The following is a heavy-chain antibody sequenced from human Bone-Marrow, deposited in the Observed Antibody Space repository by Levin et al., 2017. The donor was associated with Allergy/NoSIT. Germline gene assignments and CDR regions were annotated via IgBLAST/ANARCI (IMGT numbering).Heavy chain of an antibody. J-gene: IGHJ3*01. CDR1: GGSISSSSYY. V-gene: IGHV4-39*01. D-gene: IGHD3-22*01. CDR3: ARPAGGDYDSSGYRIAD. Sequence: SETLSLTCTVSGGSISSSSYYWGWIRQPPGTGLEWIGSIYYSGSTYYNPSLKSRVTISVDTSKNQFSLKLSSVTAADTAVYYCARPAGGDYDSSGYRIADWGQGTMVTVSS. CDR2: IYYSGST.